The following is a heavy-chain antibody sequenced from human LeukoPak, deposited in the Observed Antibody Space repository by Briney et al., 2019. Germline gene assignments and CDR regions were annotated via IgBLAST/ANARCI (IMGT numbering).Heavy chain of an antibody. CDR3: AREDDSSGYYPYYFDY. Sequence: GGSLRLSCAASGFTFSSYGMHWVRQAPGKGLEWVAVIWYDGSNKYYADSVKGRFTISRDNSKNTPYLQMNSLRAEDTAVYYCAREDDSSGYYPYYFDYWGQGTLVTVSS. V-gene: IGHV3-33*01. CDR1: GFTFSSYG. J-gene: IGHJ4*02. CDR2: IWYDGSNK. D-gene: IGHD3-22*01.